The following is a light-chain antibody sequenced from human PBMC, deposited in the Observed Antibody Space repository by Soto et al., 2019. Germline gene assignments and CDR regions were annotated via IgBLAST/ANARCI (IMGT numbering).Light chain of an antibody. CDR3: QQSFSIPYT. CDR2: VAV. Sequence: DIQMTQSPSSLSASVGDRVTITCRASQTIDNNLNWYQQKPGKAPRLLIYVAVSLQSGVPSRFSGNGSGTDFTLTISSLQPDDFATYFCQQSFSIPYTFGQGTILEIK. CDR1: QTIDNN. J-gene: IGKJ2*01. V-gene: IGKV1-39*01.